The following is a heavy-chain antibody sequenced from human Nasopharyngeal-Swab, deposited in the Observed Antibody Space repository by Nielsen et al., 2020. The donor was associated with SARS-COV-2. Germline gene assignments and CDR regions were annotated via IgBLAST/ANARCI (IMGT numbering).Heavy chain of an antibody. CDR2: IYHSGCT. V-gene: IGHV4-4*02. Sequence: VRQAPGKGLEWIGEIYHSGCTNYNPSLKSRVTISVDKSKNQFSLKLSSVTAADTAVYYCARGEGITGTTPGAFDIWGQGTMVTVSS. D-gene: IGHD1-7*01. J-gene: IGHJ3*02. CDR3: ARGEGITGTTPGAFDI.